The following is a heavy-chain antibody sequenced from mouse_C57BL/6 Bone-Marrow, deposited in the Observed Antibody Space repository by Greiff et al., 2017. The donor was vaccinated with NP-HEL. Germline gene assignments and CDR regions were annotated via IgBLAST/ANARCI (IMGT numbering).Heavy chain of an antibody. D-gene: IGHD4-1*01. CDR1: GYTFTSYG. J-gene: IGHJ3*01. CDR3: ARGVTGTWAY. CDR2: IYPRSGNT. Sequence: VKLVESGAELARPGASVKLSCKASGYTFTSYGISWVKQRTGQGLEWIGEIYPRSGNTYYNEKFKGKATLTADKSSSTAYMELRSLTSEDSAVYFCARGVTGTWAYWGQGTLVTVSA. V-gene: IGHV1-81*01.